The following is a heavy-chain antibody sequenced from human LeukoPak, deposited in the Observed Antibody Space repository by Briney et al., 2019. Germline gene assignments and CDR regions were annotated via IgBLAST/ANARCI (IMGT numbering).Heavy chain of an antibody. CDR2: ISYAGSNE. J-gene: IGHJ4*02. V-gene: IGHV3-30*04. Sequence: GGSLRLSCAPSGFTFSNYAMHWVRQVPGKGLEWVAVISYAGSNEHYADSVKGRFTISRDNSKNTLFLQMNSLRAEDTAVYYCAKDSAKKYDDYWGQGTLVTVSS. CDR3: AKDSAKKYDDY. CDR1: GFTFSNYA. D-gene: IGHD2/OR15-2a*01.